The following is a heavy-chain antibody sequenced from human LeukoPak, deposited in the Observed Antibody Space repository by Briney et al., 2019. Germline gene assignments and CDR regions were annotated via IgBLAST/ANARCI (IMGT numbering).Heavy chain of an antibody. D-gene: IGHD3-16*01. CDR1: AGSISNYY. V-gene: IGHV4-4*07. Sequence: PSETLSLTCTVSAGSISNYYWSWIRQPAGKGLEWIGLIYASGSANYNPSLKSRVTMSVDTSKNQFSLKLSSVTAADTAVYYCARETSQKGAHYMDVWGKGTTVTISS. J-gene: IGHJ6*03. CDR3: ARETSQKGAHYMDV. CDR2: IYASGSA.